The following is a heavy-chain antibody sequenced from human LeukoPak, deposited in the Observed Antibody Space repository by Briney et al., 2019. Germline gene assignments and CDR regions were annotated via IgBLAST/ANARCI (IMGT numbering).Heavy chain of an antibody. V-gene: IGHV3-23*01. J-gene: IGHJ4*02. CDR3: AKGRGYCTGGSCYSDY. D-gene: IGHD2-15*01. Sequence: GGSLRLPCTASGFTFSNYAMSWVRQAPGKGLEWVSTISGSDGSTYYADSVKGRFTISRDNSKNTLYLQMNSLRVEDTAIYYCAKGRGYCTGGSCYSDYWGQGTLVTVSS. CDR1: GFTFSNYA. CDR2: ISGSDGST.